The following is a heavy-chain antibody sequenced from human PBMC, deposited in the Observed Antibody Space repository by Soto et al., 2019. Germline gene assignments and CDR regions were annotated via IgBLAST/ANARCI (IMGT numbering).Heavy chain of an antibody. CDR1: GDSITSYY. V-gene: IGHV4-59*01. D-gene: IGHD1-1*01. CDR3: ARGAWTSPEYFQH. J-gene: IGHJ1*01. CDR2: IYYSGST. Sequence: KPSETLSLTCTVSGDSITSYYWTWIRQTPGKTLEWLGYIYYSGSTNYNPSLKNRVTISVDMSENQISLKLSSVTAADTAVYYCARGAWTSPEYFQHWGQGTLVTVSS.